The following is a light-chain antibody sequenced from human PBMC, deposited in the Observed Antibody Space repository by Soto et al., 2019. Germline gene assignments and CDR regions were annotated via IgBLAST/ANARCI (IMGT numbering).Light chain of an antibody. CDR1: QSVSNNY. CDR3: QQYGSSGT. Sequence: EIVLPQSPGTLSLAPAERAKLSFRASQSVSNNYLAWYQQKPGQAPRLLIYGASNRATGIPDRFSGSGSGTDFTLTISRLEPEDFAVYYCQQYGSSGTCGKGHKVDIK. V-gene: IGKV3-20*01. J-gene: IGKJ1*01. CDR2: GAS.